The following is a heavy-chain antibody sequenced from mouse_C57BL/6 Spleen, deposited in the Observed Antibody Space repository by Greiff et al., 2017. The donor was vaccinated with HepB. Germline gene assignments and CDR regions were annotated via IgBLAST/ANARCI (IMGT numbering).Heavy chain of an antibody. V-gene: IGHV1-18*01. CDR3: ARGDYGGYFDV. Sequence: VQLQQSGPELVKPGASVKIPCKASGYTFTDYNMDWVKQSHGKSLEWIGDINPNNGGTIYNQKFKGKATLTVDKSSSTAYMELRSLTSKDTAVYYCARGDYGGYFDVWGTGTTVTVSS. J-gene: IGHJ1*03. CDR1: GYTFTDYN. CDR2: INPNNGGT. D-gene: IGHD1-1*01.